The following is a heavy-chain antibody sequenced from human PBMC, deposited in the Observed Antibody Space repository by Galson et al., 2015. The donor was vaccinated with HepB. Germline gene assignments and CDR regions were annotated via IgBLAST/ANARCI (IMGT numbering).Heavy chain of an antibody. Sequence: SCKASGGTFSSYTISWVRQAPGQGLEWMGRIIPILGIANYAQKFQGRVTITADKSTSTAYMELSSLRSEDTAVYYCARDLDDYGDYGGVDYWGQGTLVTVSS. J-gene: IGHJ4*02. CDR2: IIPILGIA. D-gene: IGHD4-17*01. V-gene: IGHV1-69*04. CDR3: ARDLDDYGDYGGVDY. CDR1: GGTFSSYT.